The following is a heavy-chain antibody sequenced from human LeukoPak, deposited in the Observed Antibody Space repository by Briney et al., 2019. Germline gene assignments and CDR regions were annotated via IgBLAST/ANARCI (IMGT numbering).Heavy chain of an antibody. CDR2: IYYSGST. J-gene: IGHJ4*02. CDR3: ARGAANFDY. Sequence: SETLSLTCTVSGGSITSYYWSWIRQPPGKGLEWIGYIYYSGSTNYNPSLKSRVTISVDTSKNQFSLKLSSVTAADTAVCYCARGAANFDYWGQGTLVTVSS. CDR1: GGSITSYY. V-gene: IGHV4-59*01.